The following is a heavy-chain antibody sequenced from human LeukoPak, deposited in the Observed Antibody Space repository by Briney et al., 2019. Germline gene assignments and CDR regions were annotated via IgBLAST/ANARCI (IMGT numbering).Heavy chain of an antibody. Sequence: GGSLRLSCAVSGFTFSSHWMTWVRQAPGKGLEWVSSISSSSSYIYYADSVKGRFTISRDNAKNSLYLQMNSLRAEDTAVYYCARTGIAARPTVWFDPWGQGTLVTVSS. J-gene: IGHJ5*02. CDR1: GFTFSSHW. CDR3: ARTGIAARPTVWFDP. D-gene: IGHD6-6*01. CDR2: ISSSSSYI. V-gene: IGHV3-21*01.